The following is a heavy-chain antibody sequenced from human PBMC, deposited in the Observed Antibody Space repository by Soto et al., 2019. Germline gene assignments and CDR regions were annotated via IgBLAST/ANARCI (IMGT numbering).Heavy chain of an antibody. J-gene: IGHJ6*02. CDR2: IYHSGST. CDR3: ARDTWCGELALGYYYVMDV. D-gene: IGHD3-10*01. CDR1: GYSISSGYY. V-gene: IGHV4-38-2*02. Sequence: KSSETLSLTCAVSGYSISSGYYWGWIRQPPGKGLEWIGSIYHSGSTYYNPSLKSRVTISVDTSKNQFSLKLSSVTAADTAVYYCARDTWCGELALGYYYVMDVSGQGTTVTVSS.